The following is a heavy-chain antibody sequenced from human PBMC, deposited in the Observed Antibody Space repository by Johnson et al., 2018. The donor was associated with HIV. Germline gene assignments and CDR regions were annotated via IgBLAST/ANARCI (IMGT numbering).Heavy chain of an antibody. CDR3: ARDAVTVVRGVIYGWVVFDI. V-gene: IGHV3-30-3*01. CDR2: LSYDGSNK. J-gene: IGHJ3*02. Sequence: QVRLVESGGAVVQPGRSLRLSCAASGFTFSRYAMHWVRQAPGKGLEWVAVLSYDGSNKYYADSVKGRLTISRDNSKNTLYLQMNSLRAEDTAVYFCARDAVTVVRGVIYGWVVFDIWGQGTMVTVSS. D-gene: IGHD3-10*01. CDR1: GFTFSRYA.